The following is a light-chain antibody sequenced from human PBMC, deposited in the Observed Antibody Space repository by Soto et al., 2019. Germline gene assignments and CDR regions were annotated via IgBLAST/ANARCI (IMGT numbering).Light chain of an antibody. Sequence: QSALTQPPSASGTPGQRVTISCSGSSSNIGSDFVYWYQQPPGTAPKLLIYHNYQRPSGVPDRFSGSKSGTSGSLAISDLRSEDEGDYYCSAWDDSLSVYVFGAGTKVTVL. CDR2: HNY. CDR1: SSNIGSDF. CDR3: SAWDDSLSVYV. V-gene: IGLV1-47*01. J-gene: IGLJ1*01.